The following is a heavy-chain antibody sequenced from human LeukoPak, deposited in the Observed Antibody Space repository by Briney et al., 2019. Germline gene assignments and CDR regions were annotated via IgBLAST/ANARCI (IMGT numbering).Heavy chain of an antibody. J-gene: IGHJ6*02. CDR2: FYYSGST. V-gene: IGHV4-59*01. CDR1: GGSISSYY. Sequence: SETLSLTCTVSGGSISSYYWSWIRQPPGKGLEWIGYFYYSGSTNYNPSLKSRVTISVDTSKNQFSLKLSSVTAADTAVYYCARDRYSGGRPDYYYGMDVWGQGTTVTVSS. D-gene: IGHD1-26*01. CDR3: ARDRYSGGRPDYYYGMDV.